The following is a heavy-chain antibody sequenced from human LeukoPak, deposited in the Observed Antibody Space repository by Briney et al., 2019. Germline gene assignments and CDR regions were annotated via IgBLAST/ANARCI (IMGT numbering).Heavy chain of an antibody. D-gene: IGHD3-10*01. CDR2: IYHSGST. J-gene: IGHJ4*02. V-gene: IGHV4-38-2*02. CDR1: GYSISSGYY. CDR3: AKRKSLWFEDNTFDY. Sequence: PSETLSLTCTVSGYSISSGYYWGWIRQPPGKGLEWIGSIYHSGSTYYNPSLKSRVTISVDTSKNQFSLKLSSVTAADTAVYYCAKRKSLWFEDNTFDYWGQGTLVTVSS.